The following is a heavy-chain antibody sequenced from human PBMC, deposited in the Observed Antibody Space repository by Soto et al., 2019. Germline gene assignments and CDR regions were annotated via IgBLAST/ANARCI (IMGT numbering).Heavy chain of an antibody. CDR2: FYYSGNA. D-gene: IGHD3-10*01. Sequence: QVQLQESGPGLVKPPQTLSLTCTVSGASIRSGGFYWSWIRQHPEKGLEWIGYFYYSGNAYYNPSLRSRLTISGDASKNQFSLNLSSVTAADTAVYFCARAMGAVNYFDYWCQGILVTVSS. CDR3: ARAMGAVNYFDY. J-gene: IGHJ4*02. CDR1: GASIRSGGFY. V-gene: IGHV4-31*03.